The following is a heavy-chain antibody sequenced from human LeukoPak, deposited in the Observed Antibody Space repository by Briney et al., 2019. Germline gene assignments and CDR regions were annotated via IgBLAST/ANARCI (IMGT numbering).Heavy chain of an antibody. CDR2: IYHSGST. Sequence: PSETLSLTCTVSGYSISSGYYWGWIRQPPGKGLEWIGSIYHSGSTYYNPSLKSRVTISVDTSKNQFSLKLSSVTAADTAVYYCARDRDCSSTSCLTKTNWFDPWGQGTLVTVSS. V-gene: IGHV4-38-2*02. D-gene: IGHD2-2*01. J-gene: IGHJ5*02. CDR3: ARDRDCSSTSCLTKTNWFDP. CDR1: GYSISSGYY.